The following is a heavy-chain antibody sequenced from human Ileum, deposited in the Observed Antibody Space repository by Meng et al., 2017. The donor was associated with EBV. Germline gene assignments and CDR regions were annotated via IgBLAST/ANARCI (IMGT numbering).Heavy chain of an antibody. Sequence: LVGWCRGLVNPAGTRSRPTPASAGSMSSTNWWSWVRQPPGKGLEWIGEIFHSGSTNYNPSLKSRVSISVDKSKNQFSLKRSSVTAADTAVYYCARADKVRFDYWGQGTLVTVSS. V-gene: IGHV4-4*02. J-gene: IGHJ4*02. CDR2: IFHSGST. CDR3: ARADKVRFDY. CDR1: AGSMSSTNW.